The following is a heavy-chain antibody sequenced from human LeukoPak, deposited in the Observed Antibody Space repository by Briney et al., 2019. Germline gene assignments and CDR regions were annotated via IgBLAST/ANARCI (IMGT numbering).Heavy chain of an antibody. CDR2: INHSGST. J-gene: IGHJ5*02. CDR3: ARFEGARYSSGWHRNNWFDP. V-gene: IGHV4-34*01. CDR1: GGSFSGYY. D-gene: IGHD6-19*01. Sequence: SETLSLTCAVYGGSFSGYYWSWIRQPPGKGLEWIGEINHSGSTNYNPSLKSRVTISVDTSKNQFSLKLSSVTAADTAVYYCARFEGARYSSGWHRNNWFDPWGPGNLVTVSS.